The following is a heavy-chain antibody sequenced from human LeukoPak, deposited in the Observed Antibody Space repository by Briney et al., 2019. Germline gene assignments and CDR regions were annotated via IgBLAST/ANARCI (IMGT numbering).Heavy chain of an antibody. V-gene: IGHV1-18*04. CDR1: GYTFTSYY. J-gene: IGHJ4*02. CDR3: ARVHYYDSSGEDFDY. CDR2: ISAYNGNT. D-gene: IGHD3-22*01. Sequence: ASVKVSCKASGYTFTSYYMHWVRQAPGQGLEWMGWISAYNGNTNYAQKLQGRVTMTTDTSTSTAYMELRSLRSDDTAVYYCARVHYYDSSGEDFDYWGQGTLVTVSS.